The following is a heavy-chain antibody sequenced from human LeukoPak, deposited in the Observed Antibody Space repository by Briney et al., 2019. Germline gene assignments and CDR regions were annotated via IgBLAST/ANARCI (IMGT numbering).Heavy chain of an antibody. D-gene: IGHD3-10*01. V-gene: IGHV3-9*01. CDR2: INSDGSST. J-gene: IGHJ6*03. CDR3: AKDQFKPSGITMLRGVRGYYYNMDV. CDR1: GFTFDDYA. Sequence: GGSLRLSCAASGFTFDDYAMHWVRQAPGKGLEWVSGINSDGSSTAYADSVKDRFTISRDNAKNTLYLQMNSLRAEDTAVYYCAKDQFKPSGITMLRGVRGYYYNMDVWGKGTTVTISS.